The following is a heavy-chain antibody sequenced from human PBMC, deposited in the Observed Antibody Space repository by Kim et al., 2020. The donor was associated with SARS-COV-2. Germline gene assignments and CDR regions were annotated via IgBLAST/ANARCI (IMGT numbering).Heavy chain of an antibody. Sequence: SETLSLTCTVSGGSISSYYWSWIRQPPGKGLEWIGYIYYSGSTNYNPSLKSRVTISVDTSKNQFSLKLSSVTAADTAVYYCARAVFYYGSGTIWGWFDPWGQGTLVTVSS. CDR1: GGSISSYY. J-gene: IGHJ5*02. CDR2: IYYSGST. CDR3: ARAVFYYGSGTIWGWFDP. D-gene: IGHD3-10*01. V-gene: IGHV4-59*01.